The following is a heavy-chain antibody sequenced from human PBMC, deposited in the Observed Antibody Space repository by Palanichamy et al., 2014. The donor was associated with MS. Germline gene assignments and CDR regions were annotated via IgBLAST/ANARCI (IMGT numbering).Heavy chain of an antibody. CDR1: GYTFTSYG. CDR3: ASVVCSGGSCIPFDY. V-gene: IGHV1-18*01. J-gene: IGHJ4*02. Sequence: QLVQSGAEVKKPGASVKVSCKASGYTFTSYGISWVRQAPGQGLEWMGWISAYNGNTNYAQKLQGRVTMTTDTSTSTAYMELRSLRSDDTAVYYCASVVCSGGSCIPFDYWGQGTLVTVSS. CDR2: ISAYNGNT. D-gene: IGHD2-15*01.